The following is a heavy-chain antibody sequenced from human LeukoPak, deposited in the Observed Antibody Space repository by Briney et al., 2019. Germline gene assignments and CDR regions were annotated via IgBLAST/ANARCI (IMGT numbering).Heavy chain of an antibody. Sequence: GGSLRLSCAASGFTFSTYSMHWVRQAPGKGLEWVSSVRSGSTYINYADSVKGRFTISRDDAKNSLYLQMNSLRAEDTAVYYCARDGIFDYWGQGTLVTVSS. J-gene: IGHJ4*02. CDR1: GFTFSTYS. CDR2: VRSGSTYI. V-gene: IGHV3-21*01. CDR3: ARDGIFDY.